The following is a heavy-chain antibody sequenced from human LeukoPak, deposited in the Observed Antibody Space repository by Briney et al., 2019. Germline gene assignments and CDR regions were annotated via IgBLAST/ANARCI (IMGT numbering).Heavy chain of an antibody. D-gene: IGHD6-19*01. J-gene: IGHJ4*02. V-gene: IGHV3-30*03. CDR3: ARRRGIAVAGPLDY. Sequence: PGGSLRLSCAASGFTFSSYGMHWVRQAPGKGLEWVAVISYDGSNKYYADSVKGRFTISRDNSKSTLYLQMNSLRAEDTAVYYCARRRGIAVAGPLDYWGQGTLVTVSS. CDR1: GFTFSSYG. CDR2: ISYDGSNK.